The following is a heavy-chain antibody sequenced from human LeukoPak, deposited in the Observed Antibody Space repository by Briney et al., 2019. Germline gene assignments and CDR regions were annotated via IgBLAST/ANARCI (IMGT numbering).Heavy chain of an antibody. Sequence: SETLSLTCAVYGGSFSGYYWSWIRQPPGKGLEWIGYIYYSGSTNYNPSLKSRVTISVDTSKNQFSLKLSSVTAADTAVYYCARSGYSSGWYIYWGQGTLVTVSS. V-gene: IGHV4-59*01. J-gene: IGHJ4*02. CDR1: GGSFSGYY. CDR3: ARSGYSSGWYIY. D-gene: IGHD6-19*01. CDR2: IYYSGST.